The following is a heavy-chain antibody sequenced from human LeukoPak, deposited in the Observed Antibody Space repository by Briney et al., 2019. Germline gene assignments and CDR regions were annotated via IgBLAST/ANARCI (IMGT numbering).Heavy chain of an antibody. CDR1: GFTVSSNY. Sequence: GGSLRLSCAASGFTVSSNYMSWVRQAPGKGLEWVSVIYSGGSTYCADSVRGRFTISRDNSKNTLYLQMNSLRAEDTAVYYCARATYYYDSSGPYYFDYWGQGTLVTVSS. D-gene: IGHD3-22*01. J-gene: IGHJ4*02. CDR3: ARATYYYDSSGPYYFDY. CDR2: IYSGGST. V-gene: IGHV3-66*01.